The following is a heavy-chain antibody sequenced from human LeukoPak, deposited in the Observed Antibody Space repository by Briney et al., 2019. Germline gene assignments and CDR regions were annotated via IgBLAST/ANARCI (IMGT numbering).Heavy chain of an antibody. Sequence: GRSLRLSCAASGFTFSSYAMHWVRQAPGKGLEWVAVISYEGSNKYYADSVKGRFTISRDNSKNTLYLQMNSLRAEDTAVYYCARDKKIGITIFGVGMEGLYYFDYWGQGTLVTVSS. D-gene: IGHD3-3*01. CDR3: ARDKKIGITIFGVGMEGLYYFDY. J-gene: IGHJ4*02. CDR1: GFTFSSYA. V-gene: IGHV3-30-3*01. CDR2: ISYEGSNK.